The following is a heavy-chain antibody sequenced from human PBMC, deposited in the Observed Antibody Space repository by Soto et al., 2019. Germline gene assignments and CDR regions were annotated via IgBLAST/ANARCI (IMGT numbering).Heavy chain of an antibody. V-gene: IGHV4-30-2*01. CDR2: IYNNGDT. D-gene: IGHD3-16*02. CDR1: GASLSRDTDS. Sequence: QLRLQESGSGLVKPSQTVSLTCAVSGASLSRDTDSWSWIRQPPGKALEWIGFIYNNGDTYYNPSLKSRVTISVDRSKNQLSLKLTSVTAADTAVYYCARDYRTSAGRHFDYWGQGILVTVSS. J-gene: IGHJ4*02. CDR3: ARDYRTSAGRHFDY.